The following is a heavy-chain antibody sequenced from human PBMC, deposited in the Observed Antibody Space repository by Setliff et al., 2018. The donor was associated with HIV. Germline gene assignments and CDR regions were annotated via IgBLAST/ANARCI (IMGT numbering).Heavy chain of an antibody. CDR2: ISSSGSTI. V-gene: IGHV3-48*03. Sequence: GSLRLSCAASGFTFSSYEMNWVRQAPGKGLEWVSYISSSGSTIYYADSVKGRFTISRDNAKNSLYLQMNSLRAEDTAVYYCARCRDGYKTFDYWGQGALVTVS. CDR1: GFTFSSYE. J-gene: IGHJ4*02. D-gene: IGHD5-12*01. CDR3: ARCRDGYKTFDY.